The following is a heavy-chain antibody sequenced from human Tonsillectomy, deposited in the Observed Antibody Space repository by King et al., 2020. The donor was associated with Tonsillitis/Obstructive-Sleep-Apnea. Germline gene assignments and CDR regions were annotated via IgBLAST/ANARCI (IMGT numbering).Heavy chain of an antibody. D-gene: IGHD2-15*01. CDR2: ISAYIGET. J-gene: IGHJ5*02. V-gene: IGHV1-18*01. Sequence: QLVQSGAEVKKPGASVKVSCKASGYTFTSYGITWVRQAPGLGLEWMGWISAYIGETKYGQKFQGRVAMTTDTSTSTAYMELRSLGSDDTAVYYCARDYCSGGRCYSEWFDPWGQGTLVTVSS. CDR1: GYTFTSYG. CDR3: ARDYCSGGRCYSEWFDP.